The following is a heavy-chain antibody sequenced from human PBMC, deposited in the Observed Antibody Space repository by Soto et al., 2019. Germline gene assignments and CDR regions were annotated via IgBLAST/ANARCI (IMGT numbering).Heavy chain of an antibody. J-gene: IGHJ6*02. CDR3: ARECGISTSCSPGGMDV. CDR1: GFTFSSYD. D-gene: IGHD2-2*01. Sequence: EVQLVESGGGLVQPGGSLRLSCAASGFTFSSYDMHWVRQATGKGLEWVSAIGTAGDTYYPGSVKGRFTISRENAKNSLYLQKNSLRAGDTAVYYCARECGISTSCSPGGMDVWGQGTTVTVS. V-gene: IGHV3-13*01. CDR2: IGTAGDT.